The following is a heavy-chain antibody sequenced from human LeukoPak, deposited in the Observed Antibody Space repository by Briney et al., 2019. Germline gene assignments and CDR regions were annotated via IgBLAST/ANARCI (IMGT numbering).Heavy chain of an antibody. V-gene: IGHV3-74*01. D-gene: IGHD1-26*01. CDR2: IKTDGSIT. CDR1: GFSFSVYW. Sequence: GGSLRLSCAASGFSFSVYWMHWVRQAPGKGPVWVSRIKTDGSITDYADSVKGRFTISRDNSKNTLYLQMNSLRAEDTAVYYCAKEGSYSPYFDYWGQGTLVTVSS. CDR3: AKEGSYSPYFDY. J-gene: IGHJ4*02.